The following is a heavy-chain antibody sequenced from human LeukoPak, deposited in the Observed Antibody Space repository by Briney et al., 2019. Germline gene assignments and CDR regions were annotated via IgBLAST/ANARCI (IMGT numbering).Heavy chain of an antibody. J-gene: IGHJ3*02. D-gene: IGHD5-18*01. CDR3: ARDSRDRYGISAAFDI. CDR2: MNPNSGGT. CDR1: GYTFTSYD. V-gene: IGHV1-2*02. Sequence: GASVKVSCKASGYTFTSYDINWVRQATGQGLEWMGWMNPNSGGTNYAQKFQGRVTMTRDTSISTAYMEVSRLRSDDTAVYYCARDSRDRYGISAAFDIWGQGTMVTVSS.